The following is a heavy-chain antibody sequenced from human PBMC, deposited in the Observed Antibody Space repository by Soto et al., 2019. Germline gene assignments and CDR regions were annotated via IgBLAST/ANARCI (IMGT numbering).Heavy chain of an antibody. CDR1: GFTFSSYA. CDR2: ISGSGGST. D-gene: IGHD1-26*01. CDR3: AKGWAGDRFEGPFDY. Sequence: GGSLRLSCAASGFTFSSYAMSWVRQAPGKGLEWVSAISGSGGSTYYADSVKGRFTISRDNSKNTLYLQMNSLRAEDTAVYYCAKGWAGDRFEGPFDYWGQGTLVTVSS. J-gene: IGHJ4*02. V-gene: IGHV3-23*01.